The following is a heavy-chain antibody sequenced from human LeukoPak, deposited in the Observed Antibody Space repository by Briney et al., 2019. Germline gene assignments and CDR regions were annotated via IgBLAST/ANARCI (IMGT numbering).Heavy chain of an antibody. Sequence: PGGSLRLSCAASGFTFSSYCMSWVRQAPGKGLEWVAYISSSGSTIYYADSVKGRFTISRDNAKNSLYLQMNSLRAEATAVYYCARTPRWQGAFDIWGQGTMVTVSS. J-gene: IGHJ3*02. CDR3: ARTPRWQGAFDI. CDR2: ISSSGSTI. CDR1: GFTFSSYC. V-gene: IGHV3-48*04. D-gene: IGHD2-15*01.